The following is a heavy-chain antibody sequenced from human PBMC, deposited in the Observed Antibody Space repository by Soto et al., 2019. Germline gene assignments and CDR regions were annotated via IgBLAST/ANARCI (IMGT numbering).Heavy chain of an antibody. CDR3: ARDMRIAARPGGRDY. V-gene: IGHV1-2*02. Sequence: ASVKVSCKASGYTFTGYYMHWVRQAPGQGLEWMGWINPNSGGTNYAQKFQGRVAMTRDTSISTAYMELSRLRSDDTAVYYCARDMRIAARPGGRDYWGQGTLVTVSS. D-gene: IGHD6-6*01. CDR2: INPNSGGT. CDR1: GYTFTGYY. J-gene: IGHJ4*02.